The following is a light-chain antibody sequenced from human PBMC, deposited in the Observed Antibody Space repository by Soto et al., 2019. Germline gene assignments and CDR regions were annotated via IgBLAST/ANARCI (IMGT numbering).Light chain of an antibody. Sequence: QSALTQPASVSGSPGQSITISCTGTSSDIGGYNYVSWYQQHPGKAPKLMIYDVSNWPSGVSIRFSGSKSGNTASLTISGLQPEDEADYYCSSFTDSSTHLVFGGGTQLTVL. J-gene: IGLJ3*02. V-gene: IGLV2-14*01. CDR2: DVS. CDR1: SSDIGGYNY. CDR3: SSFTDSSTHLV.